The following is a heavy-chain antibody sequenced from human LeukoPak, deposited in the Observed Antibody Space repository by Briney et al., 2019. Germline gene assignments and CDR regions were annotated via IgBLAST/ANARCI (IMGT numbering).Heavy chain of an antibody. CDR3: ARRVGYFDY. CDR1: GGSFSGYY. CDR2: INHSGST. J-gene: IGHJ4*02. V-gene: IGHV4-34*01. Sequence: SETLSLTCAVYGGSFSGYYWSWIRQPPGKGLEWIGEINHSGSTNYNPSLNSRGTISVDTSKTQFSLRLRSVTAADTAVYYCARRVGYFDYWGQRTLVTVSS.